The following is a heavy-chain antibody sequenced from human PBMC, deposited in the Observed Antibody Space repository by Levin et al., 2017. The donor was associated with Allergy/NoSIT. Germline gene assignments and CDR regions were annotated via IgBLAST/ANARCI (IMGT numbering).Heavy chain of an antibody. CDR3: ARSLEYSSSAGPAPYYFDY. CDR1: GFTFSSYS. Sequence: GESLKISCAASGFTFSSYSMNWVRQAPGKGLEWVSSISSSSSYIYYADSVKGRFTISRDNAKNSLYLQMNSLRAEDTAVYYCARSLEYSSSAGPAPYYFDYWGQGTLVTVSS. J-gene: IGHJ4*02. D-gene: IGHD6-6*01. CDR2: ISSSSSYI. V-gene: IGHV3-21*01.